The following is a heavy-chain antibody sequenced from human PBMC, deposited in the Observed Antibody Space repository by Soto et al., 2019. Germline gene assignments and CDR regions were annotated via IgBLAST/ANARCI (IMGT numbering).Heavy chain of an antibody. CDR1: GGSISSGGYS. J-gene: IGHJ5*02. CDR2: IYHSGST. V-gene: IGHV4-30-2*01. CDR3: ARDQLEGTWFDP. Sequence: QLQLQESGSGLVRPSQTLSLTCAVSGGSISSGGYSWNWIRQPPGKGLEWIGYIYHSGSTLYNPSLKSRVTISVDKSQTQFSLKLSSRPAADPAVYYCARDQLEGTWFDPWGQGTLVTVSS. D-gene: IGHD1-1*01.